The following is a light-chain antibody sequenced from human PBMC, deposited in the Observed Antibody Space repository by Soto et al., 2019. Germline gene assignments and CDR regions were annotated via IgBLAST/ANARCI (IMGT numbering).Light chain of an antibody. CDR1: QSVSNN. Sequence: EIVLTQSPGTLSLSPGERATLSCRASQSVSNNYLAWYQQKPGQAPRLLIYGASNRATGIPARFSGSGSGTDFTLTISSLQSEDFAVYYCQHYNYWPYTFGQGTKVDI. CDR3: QHYNYWPYT. V-gene: IGKV3-15*01. J-gene: IGKJ2*01. CDR2: GAS.